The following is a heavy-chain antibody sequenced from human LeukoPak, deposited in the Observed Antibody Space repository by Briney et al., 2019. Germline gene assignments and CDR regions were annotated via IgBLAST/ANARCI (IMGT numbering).Heavy chain of an antibody. CDR1: GFTFSTYW. V-gene: IGHV3-7*01. CDR3: ARDVGGNLDY. J-gene: IGHJ4*02. D-gene: IGHD1-14*01. CDR2: IKGDESAK. Sequence: GGSLRLSCAASGFTFSTYWMAWVRQAPGKGLEWVANIKGDESAKHQADSVKGRFTISRDNAQNPVYLQMSSLRGEDAAVYYCARDVGGNLDYWGQGTLVTVSS.